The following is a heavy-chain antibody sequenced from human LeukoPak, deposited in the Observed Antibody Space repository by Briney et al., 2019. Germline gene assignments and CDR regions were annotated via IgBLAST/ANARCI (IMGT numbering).Heavy chain of an antibody. CDR1: GGSFSGYY. Sequence: SETLSLTCAVYGGSFSGYYWSWIRQPPGKGLEWIGEINHSGSTNYNPSLKSRVTISVDTSKNQLSLKLGSVTAADTAVYYCARGTPYGDDTFDIWGQGTMVTVSS. V-gene: IGHV4-34*01. CDR3: ARGTPYGDDTFDI. J-gene: IGHJ3*02. CDR2: INHSGST. D-gene: IGHD4-17*01.